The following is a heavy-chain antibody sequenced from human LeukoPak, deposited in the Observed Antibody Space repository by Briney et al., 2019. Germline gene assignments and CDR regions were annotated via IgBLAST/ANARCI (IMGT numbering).Heavy chain of an antibody. CDR1: GFNFSRYS. CDR2: IGSSTRRI. V-gene: IGHV3-48*02. CDR3: AREFPPHCSSTSCYPDH. J-gene: IGHJ5*02. D-gene: IGHD2-2*01. Sequence: PGGSLRLSCAAAGFNFSRYSLNWVRQAPWKGLEWVSYIGSSTRRIYYADSVKGRFTISGDSAKNSLYLQMDSLRDEDTAMYYCAREFPPHCSSTSCYPDHWGQGTLVTVAS.